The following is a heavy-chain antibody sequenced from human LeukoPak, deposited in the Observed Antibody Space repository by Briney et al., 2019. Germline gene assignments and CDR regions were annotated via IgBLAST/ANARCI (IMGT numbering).Heavy chain of an antibody. V-gene: IGHV4-4*09. J-gene: IGHJ5*02. CDR3: ARHLHSDGSGSYLNWLDP. D-gene: IGHD3-10*01. CDR2: IYTRGKT. Sequence: PSETLSLTCTVSGDSVSDYYSSWIRQPPGKGLEWVGYIYTRGKTNSNPSLKGRVTILGDTSKNQFSLKLNSVTAADTAVYYCARHLHSDGSGSYLNWLDPWGQGILVTVSS. CDR1: GDSVSDYY.